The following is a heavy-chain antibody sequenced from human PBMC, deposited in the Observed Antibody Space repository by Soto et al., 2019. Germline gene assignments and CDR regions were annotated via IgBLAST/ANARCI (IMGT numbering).Heavy chain of an antibody. CDR3: ARVSWGEKYGMDV. CDR2: ITLSGNTV. D-gene: IGHD3-10*01. CDR1: GFTFSDSY. V-gene: IGHV3-11*01. J-gene: IGHJ6*02. Sequence: GGSLRLSCAASGFTFSDSYMSWIRQAPGKGLEWISYITLSGNTVYYADSLKGRFTISRDNAKNSLYLQMNRLRAEDTAVYYCARVSWGEKYGMDVWGQGTTVTVSS.